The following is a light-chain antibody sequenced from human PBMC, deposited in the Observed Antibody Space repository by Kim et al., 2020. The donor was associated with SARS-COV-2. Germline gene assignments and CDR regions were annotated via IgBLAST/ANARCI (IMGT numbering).Light chain of an antibody. CDR1: QDVSNH. CDR3: QQYDNLTFT. Sequence: DIQMTQSPSSLSASVGERVTITCQASQDVSNHLNWYQQKPGRVPKLLIYDASNLETGVPSRFSGTGSGTEFTFTIYSLQPEDIGTYFCQQYDNLTFTFGPGTKVGIK. CDR2: DAS. J-gene: IGKJ3*01. V-gene: IGKV1-33*01.